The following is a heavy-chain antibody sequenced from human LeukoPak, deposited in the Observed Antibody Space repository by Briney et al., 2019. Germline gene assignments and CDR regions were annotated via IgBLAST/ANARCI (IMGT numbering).Heavy chain of an antibody. D-gene: IGHD5-24*01. V-gene: IGHV4-34*01. Sequence: SETLSLTCAVYGGSFSGYYWSWIRQPPGKGLEWIGDINHSGSTNYNPSLKSRVTISVDTSKNQFSLKLSSVTAADTAVYYCARNKRGRDGYNPSDYWGQGTLVTVSS. J-gene: IGHJ4*02. CDR1: GGSFSGYY. CDR3: ARNKRGRDGYNPSDY. CDR2: INHSGST.